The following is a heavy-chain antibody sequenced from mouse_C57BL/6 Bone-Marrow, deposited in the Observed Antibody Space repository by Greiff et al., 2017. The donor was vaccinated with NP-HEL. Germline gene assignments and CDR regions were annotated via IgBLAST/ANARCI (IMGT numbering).Heavy chain of an antibody. CDR1: GFTFSDYY. V-gene: IGHV5-12*01. J-gene: IGHJ3*01. CDR2: ISNGGGST. CDR3: ARPMGDDGYSLAY. D-gene: IGHD2-3*01. Sequence: EVQLVESGGGLVQPGGSLKLSCAASGFTFSDYYMYWVRQTPEKRLEWVAYISNGGGSTYYLDTVKGRFTISRDNAKNTLYLQMSRLKSEDTAMYYCARPMGDDGYSLAYWGQGTLVTVSA.